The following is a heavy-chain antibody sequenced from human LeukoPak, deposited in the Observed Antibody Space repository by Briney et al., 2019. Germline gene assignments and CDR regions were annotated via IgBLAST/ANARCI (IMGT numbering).Heavy chain of an antibody. CDR3: ARGEISGATKLDY. CDR2: INSDGSTT. CDR1: AFTFSRYW. Sequence: PGGSLRLSCVASAFTFSRYWMHWVRQAPGKGLVWVSRINSDGSTTTYADSVKGRFTIFRDNAKNTLYLQMNSLRAEDTAVYYCARGEISGATKLDYWGQGTLVTVSS. V-gene: IGHV3-74*01. D-gene: IGHD1/OR15-1a*01. J-gene: IGHJ4*02.